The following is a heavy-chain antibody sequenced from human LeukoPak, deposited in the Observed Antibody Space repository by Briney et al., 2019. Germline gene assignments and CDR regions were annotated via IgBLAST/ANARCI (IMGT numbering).Heavy chain of an antibody. V-gene: IGHV3-7*01. CDR3: VRDGDDY. CDR1: GFTFTSCW. J-gene: IGHJ4*02. Sequence: GGSLRLSCAVSGFTFTSCWMSWVRQAPGKGPEWVANIKQDGNEKYYVDSVKGRFIISRDNAKNSLYLQMNSLRVEDTAVYYCVRDGDDYWGQGTLVTVSS. CDR2: IKQDGNEK. D-gene: IGHD7-27*01.